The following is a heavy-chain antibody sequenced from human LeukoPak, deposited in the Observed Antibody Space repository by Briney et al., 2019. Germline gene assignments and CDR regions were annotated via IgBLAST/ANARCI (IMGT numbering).Heavy chain of an antibody. CDR3: ARICPGRCHSNPPPDY. Sequence: GGSLRLSCAASGFTFSDYYMSWIRQAPGKGLEWVSYISSSGSTIYYADSVKGRFTISRDNAKNSLYLQMNSLRAEDTAVYYCARICPGRCHSNPPPDYWGQGTLVTVSS. CDR2: ISSSGSTI. CDR1: GFTFSDYY. V-gene: IGHV3-11*01. J-gene: IGHJ4*02. D-gene: IGHD4-11*01.